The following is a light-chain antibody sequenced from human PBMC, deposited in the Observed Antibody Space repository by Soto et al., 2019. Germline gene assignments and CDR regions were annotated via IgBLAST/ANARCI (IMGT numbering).Light chain of an antibody. CDR3: QQYGGSST. CDR1: QSVNSN. J-gene: IGKJ1*01. Sequence: EIVMTQSPATLSVSPGERATLSCRASQSVNSNLAWYQQKPGQAPRLLIYGASTRATGIPARFSGSGSGTDFTLTISRLEPEDYAVYFCQQYGGSSTFGQGTKVDIK. CDR2: GAS. V-gene: IGKV3-15*01.